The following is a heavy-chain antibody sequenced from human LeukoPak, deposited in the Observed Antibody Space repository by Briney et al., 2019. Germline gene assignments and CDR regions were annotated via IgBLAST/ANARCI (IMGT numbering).Heavy chain of an antibody. Sequence: KVSCKASGYTFTDFYVHWVRQMPGKGLQWMGIIYPGDSDSRYSPSFQGQVTISADTSISTAYLQWSSLKASDTAMYYCARLDGSGSYYNEGAFDFWGQGTMVTVSS. CDR2: IYPGDSDS. CDR1: GYTFTDFY. V-gene: IGHV5-51*01. D-gene: IGHD3-10*01. J-gene: IGHJ3*01. CDR3: ARLDGSGSYYNEGAFDF.